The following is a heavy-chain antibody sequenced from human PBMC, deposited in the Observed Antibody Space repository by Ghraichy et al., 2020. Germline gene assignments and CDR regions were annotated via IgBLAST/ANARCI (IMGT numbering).Heavy chain of an antibody. CDR2: IDWDDDK. V-gene: IGHV2-70*01. D-gene: IGHD3-9*01. J-gene: IGHJ6*02. CDR3: ARIREDDIRIGYGMDV. CDR1: GFSLSTSGMC. Sequence: QTLSLTCTFSGFSLSTSGMCVSWIRQPPGKALEWLALIDWDDDKYYSTSLKTRLTISKDPSKNQVVLTMTNMDPVDTATYYCARIREDDIRIGYGMDVWGQGTTVTVSS.